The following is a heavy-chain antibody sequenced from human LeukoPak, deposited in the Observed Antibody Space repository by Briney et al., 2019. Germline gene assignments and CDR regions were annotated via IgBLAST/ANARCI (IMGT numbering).Heavy chain of an antibody. V-gene: IGHV3-23*01. CDR1: GFTFSNYA. Sequence: PGGSLRLSCAVSGFTFSNYAMSWVRQAPGKGLEWVSAISGSGDNTYYGDSVKGRFTVSRDNSKNTLYVQMKSLRAEDTAVYYCARVTDLLYCSGGSCYSGWFDPWGQGTLVTVSS. CDR2: ISGSGDNT. J-gene: IGHJ5*02. D-gene: IGHD2-15*01. CDR3: ARVTDLLYCSGGSCYSGWFDP.